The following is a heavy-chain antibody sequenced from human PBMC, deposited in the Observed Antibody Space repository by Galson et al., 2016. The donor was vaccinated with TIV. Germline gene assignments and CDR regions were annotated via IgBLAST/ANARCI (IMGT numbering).Heavy chain of an antibody. CDR3: ARVFAGYYLDS. J-gene: IGHJ4*02. Sequence: SLRLSCAASGFTFGSYGMHWVRQAQGKGLEWVAFIWYDGSDKNYRDSVKGRFTISRANSKNTLYLQMIRLRAEDTAVYYRARVFAGYYLDSWGQGTLVTVPS. CDR1: GFTFGSYG. V-gene: IGHV3-33*08. CDR2: IWYDGSDK. D-gene: IGHD3-10*02.